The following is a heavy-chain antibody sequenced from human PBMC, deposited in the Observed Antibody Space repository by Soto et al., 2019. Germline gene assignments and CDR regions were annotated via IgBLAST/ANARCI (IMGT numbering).Heavy chain of an antibody. Sequence: GGSLRLSCAASGFTFSSYAMIWVRQAPGKGLEWVSAISGSGGSTYYADSVKGRFTISRDNSKNTLYLQMNSLRAEDTAVYYCAKVVAAPIGGFDYWGQGTLVTVSS. V-gene: IGHV3-23*01. J-gene: IGHJ4*02. CDR1: GFTFSSYA. CDR2: ISGSGGST. D-gene: IGHD6-6*01. CDR3: AKVVAAPIGGFDY.